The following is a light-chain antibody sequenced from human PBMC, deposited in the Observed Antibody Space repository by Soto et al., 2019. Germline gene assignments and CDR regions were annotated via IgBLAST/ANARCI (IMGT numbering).Light chain of an antibody. CDR1: QSVSSY. V-gene: IGKV3-11*01. J-gene: IGKJ4*01. CDR3: QQRSNWPPLLT. CDR2: DAS. Sequence: EIVLTQSPATLSLSPGERATLSCRASQSVSSYLAWYQQKPGQAPRLLIYDASNRAIGIPARFSGSGSGTDFTLTISSLEPEDFAVYYCQQRSNWPPLLTFGGGTKVEIK.